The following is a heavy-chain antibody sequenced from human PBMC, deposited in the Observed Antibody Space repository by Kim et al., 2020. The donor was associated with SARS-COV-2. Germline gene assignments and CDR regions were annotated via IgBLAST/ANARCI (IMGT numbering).Heavy chain of an antibody. D-gene: IGHD2-2*01. V-gene: IGHV3-66*01. Sequence: ADSVKGRFTISRDNSKNTLYLQMNSLRAEDTAVYYCARDRCSSTSCYFDYWGQGTLVTVSS. CDR3: ARDRCSSTSCYFDY. J-gene: IGHJ4*02.